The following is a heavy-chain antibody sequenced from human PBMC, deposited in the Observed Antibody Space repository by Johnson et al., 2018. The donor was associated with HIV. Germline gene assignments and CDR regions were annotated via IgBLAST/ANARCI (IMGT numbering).Heavy chain of an antibody. V-gene: IGHV3-23*03. D-gene: IGHD2-21*02. CDR1: GFTFSSYA. Sequence: VQLVESGGGLVQPGGSLRLSCAASGFTFSSYAMSWVRQAPGKGLEWVSVIYSGGSTYYADSVEGRFTISRDNSRNTLHLQMNSLRTEDTAVYYCAKVRCGGDCLDAFDIWGQGTMVTVSS. CDR2: IYSGGST. J-gene: IGHJ3*02. CDR3: AKVRCGGDCLDAFDI.